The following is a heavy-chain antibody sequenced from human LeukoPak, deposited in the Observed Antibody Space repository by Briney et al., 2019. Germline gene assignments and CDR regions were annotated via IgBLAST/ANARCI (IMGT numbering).Heavy chain of an antibody. CDR3: ARVLGDSSGYMDY. J-gene: IGHJ4*02. V-gene: IGHV3-33*01. D-gene: IGHD3-22*01. Sequence: PGGSLRLSCAASGFTFSRYGMHWVRQAPGEGLEWVAVIWYEGINKDYADSVKGRFTISRDSSKNTLYLQMNSLRVEDTAVYYCARVLGDSSGYMDYWGQGARVTVSS. CDR1: GFTFSRYG. CDR2: IWYEGINK.